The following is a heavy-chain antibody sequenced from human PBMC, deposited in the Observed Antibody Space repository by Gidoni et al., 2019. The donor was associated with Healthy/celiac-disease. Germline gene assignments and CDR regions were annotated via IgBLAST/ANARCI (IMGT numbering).Heavy chain of an antibody. Sequence: QVQLVQSGAEVKKPGSSVKVSCKASGGTFSSYAISWVRQAPGQGLEWMGGIIPIFGTANYAQKFHGRVTITADESTSTAYMELSSLRSEDTAVYYCARVRFLSQMYYYYGMDVWGQGTTVTVSS. V-gene: IGHV1-69*01. CDR3: ARVRFLSQMYYYYGMDV. CDR1: GGTFSSYA. D-gene: IGHD3-3*01. CDR2: IIPIFGTA. J-gene: IGHJ6*02.